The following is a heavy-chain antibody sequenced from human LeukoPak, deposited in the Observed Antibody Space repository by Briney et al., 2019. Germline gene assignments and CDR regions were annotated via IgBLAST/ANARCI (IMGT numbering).Heavy chain of an antibody. J-gene: IGHJ4*02. CDR1: GGSISRYY. CDR3: ARRGADDYGDYGFDY. CDR2: IFYRGST. D-gene: IGHD4-17*01. V-gene: IGHV4-59*08. Sequence: SGTLSLTRTGSGGSISRYYWSWVRQPPGRGVEGVGYIFYRGSTNYNPSLKCRVTISIDTSKNQFSLKLSSVTAADTAVYYCARRGADDYGDYGFDYWGQGTLVTVSS.